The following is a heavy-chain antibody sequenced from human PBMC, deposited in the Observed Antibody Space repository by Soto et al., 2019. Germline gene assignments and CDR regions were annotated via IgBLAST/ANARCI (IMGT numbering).Heavy chain of an antibody. Sequence: GGSLRLSCAASGFTFSSYGMHWVRQAPGKGLEWVAVISYDGSNKYYADSVKGRFTISRDNSKNTLYLQMNSLRAEDTAVYYCAKDPLGLVVVAAHIFDYWGQGTLVTVSS. CDR2: ISYDGSNK. D-gene: IGHD2-15*01. CDR1: GFTFSSYG. V-gene: IGHV3-30*18. J-gene: IGHJ4*02. CDR3: AKDPLGLVVVAAHIFDY.